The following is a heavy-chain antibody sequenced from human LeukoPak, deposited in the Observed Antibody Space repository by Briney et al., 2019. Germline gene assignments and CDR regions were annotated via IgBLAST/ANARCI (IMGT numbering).Heavy chain of an antibody. D-gene: IGHD6-25*01. CDR2: ISSSGSSI. CDR3: ARWGSELPDDAFDI. V-gene: IGHV3-11*04. J-gene: IGHJ3*02. CDR1: GLTFSDYY. Sequence: GSLRLSCAASGLTFSDYYMSWIRQAPGKGLEWVSYISSSGSSIFYADSVKGRFTISRDNAKNSLYLQMNSLRAEDTAVYFCARWGSELPDDAFDIWGQGTMVTVSS.